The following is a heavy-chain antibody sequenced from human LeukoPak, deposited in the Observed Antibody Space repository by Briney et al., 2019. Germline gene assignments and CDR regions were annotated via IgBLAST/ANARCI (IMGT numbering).Heavy chain of an antibody. V-gene: IGHV3-30*18. Sequence: GRSLRLSCAASGFTFSSYGMHWVRQAPGKGLEWVAVISYDGSNKYYADSVKGRFTISRDNSKNTLYLQMNSLRAEDTAVYYCAKDRLMTTVTTGFDYWGQGTLVTVSS. CDR3: AKDRLMTTVTTGFDY. CDR2: ISYDGSNK. CDR1: GFTFSSYG. D-gene: IGHD4-17*01. J-gene: IGHJ4*02.